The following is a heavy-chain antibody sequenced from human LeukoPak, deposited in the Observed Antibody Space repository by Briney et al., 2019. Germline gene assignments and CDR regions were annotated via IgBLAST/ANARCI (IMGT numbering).Heavy chain of an antibody. CDR2: INPSGGST. D-gene: IGHD3-16*02. CDR3: ARDPPRSTTFGGVIEDY. CDR1: GYTFTSYY. Sequence: ASVKVSCKASGYTFTSYYMHWVRQAPGQGLEWMGIINPSGGSTSYAQKFQGRVTMTRDTSTSTVYMGLSSLRSEDTAVYYCARDPPRSTTFGGVIEDYWGQGTLVTVSS. J-gene: IGHJ4*02. V-gene: IGHV1-46*01.